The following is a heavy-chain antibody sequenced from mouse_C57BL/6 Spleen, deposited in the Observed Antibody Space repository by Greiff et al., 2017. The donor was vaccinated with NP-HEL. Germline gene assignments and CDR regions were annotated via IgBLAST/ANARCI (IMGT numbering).Heavy chain of an antibody. D-gene: IGHD2-5*01. CDR1: GFTFSSYT. V-gene: IGHV5-9*01. J-gene: IGHJ2*01. CDR3: ARDSNYGY. CDR2: ISGGGGNT. Sequence: DVMLVESGGGLVKPGGSLKLSCAASGFTFSSYTMSWVRQTPEKRLEWVATISGGGGNTYYPDSVKGRFTISRDNAKNTLYLQMSSLRSEDTALYYCARDSNYGYWGQGTTLTVSS.